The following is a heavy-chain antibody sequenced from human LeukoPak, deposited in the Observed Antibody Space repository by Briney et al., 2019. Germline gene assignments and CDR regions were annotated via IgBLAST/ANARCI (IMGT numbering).Heavy chain of an antibody. J-gene: IGHJ4*02. V-gene: IGHV1-46*01. CDR3: ARESPHTFYFDY. Sequence: ASVKVSCKASGYSFTTYHIHWVRQAPGQGLEWTGIIKDSGTTIYPQKFQGRVTMTRDTSTSTVYMEVSSLRSEDTAVYYCARESPHTFYFDYWGQGTLVTVSS. D-gene: IGHD3-16*01. CDR1: GYSFTTYH. CDR2: IKDSGTT.